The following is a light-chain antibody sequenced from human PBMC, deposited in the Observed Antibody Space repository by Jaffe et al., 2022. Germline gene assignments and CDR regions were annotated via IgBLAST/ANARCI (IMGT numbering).Light chain of an antibody. CDR3: AAWDDSLNGPV. CDR1: TSNIGSNN. CDR2: SNN. J-gene: IGLJ1*01. Sequence: QSVLTQPPSASGTPGQRVTISCSGSTSNIGSNNINWYQQLPGTAPKLLIYSNNQRPSGVPDRFSGSKSGTSASLAVSGLQSEDEADYYCAAWDDSLNGPVFGTGTQVTVL. V-gene: IGLV1-44*01.